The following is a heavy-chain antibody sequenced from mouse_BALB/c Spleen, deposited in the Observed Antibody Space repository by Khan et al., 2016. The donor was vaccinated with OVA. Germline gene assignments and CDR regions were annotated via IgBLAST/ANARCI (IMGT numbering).Heavy chain of an antibody. CDR1: GFPFTKNC. V-gene: IGHV9-3-1*01. CDR2: INTYTRET. CDR3: ARVCYSGTVEY. D-gene: IGHD1-1*01. Sequence: QIQLVQSGPELMNSGATVRFSCTASGFPFTKNCMNWVKQTPGQGLKWMGWINTYTRETAYAADFKGRFAFSLDTSASTAYLQISNLTNEDTATLFCARVCYSGTVEYWGQGTTVTVSS. J-gene: IGHJ4*01.